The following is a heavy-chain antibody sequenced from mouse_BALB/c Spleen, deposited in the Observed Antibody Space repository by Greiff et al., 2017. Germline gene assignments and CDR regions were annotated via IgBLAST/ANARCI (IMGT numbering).Heavy chain of an antibody. J-gene: IGHJ3*01. V-gene: IGHV5-4*02. CDR3: ATQFSY. CDR2: ISDGGSYT. CDR1: GFTFSDYY. Sequence: DVQLVESGGGLVKPGGSLKLSCAASGFTFSDYYMYWVRQTPEKRLEWVATISDGGSYTYYPDSVKGRFTISRDNAKNNLYLQMSSLKSEDTAMYYCATQFSYWGQGTLVTVSA.